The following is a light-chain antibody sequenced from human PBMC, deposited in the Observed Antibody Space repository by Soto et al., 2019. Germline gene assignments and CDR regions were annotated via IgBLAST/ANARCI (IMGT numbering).Light chain of an antibody. CDR2: EGS. CDR3: CSYAGSSTYV. CDR1: SSDVGSYNL. J-gene: IGLJ1*01. Sequence: QSALTQPASVSGSPGQSITISCTGTSSDVGSYNLVSWYQQHPGKAPKLMIYEGSKRPSGVSNRFSGSKSGNTASLTISGLQAEDEADYYCCSYAGSSTYVFGTGTQLPS. V-gene: IGLV2-23*01.